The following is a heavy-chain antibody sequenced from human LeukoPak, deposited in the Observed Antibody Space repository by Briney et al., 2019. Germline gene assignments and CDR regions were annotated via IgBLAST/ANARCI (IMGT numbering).Heavy chain of an antibody. D-gene: IGHD3-22*01. Sequence: SETLSLTCAVSGGSISSCYWSWIRQPPGKGLEWNGYIYYSGSTNYNPSLKSRVTISVDTSKNQFSLKLSSVTAADTAVYYCARSRLHYYDSSGTHDYWGQGTLVTVSS. CDR3: ARSRLHYYDSSGTHDY. J-gene: IGHJ4*02. CDR2: IYYSGST. CDR1: GGSISSCY. V-gene: IGHV4-59*12.